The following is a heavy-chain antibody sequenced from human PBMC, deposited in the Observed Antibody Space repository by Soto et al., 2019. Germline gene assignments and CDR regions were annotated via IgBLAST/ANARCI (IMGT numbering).Heavy chain of an antibody. V-gene: IGHV3-30*03. CDR2: ISHDGSNK. Sequence: QVQLVESGGGVVQPGRSLRLSCVASGFGFSNYGMHWARQAPGKGLEWVAMISHDGSNKYYADSVKGRFTISRDNSKNTLYLQMGSLRPEDTAVYYCPGGFYYYDYCGQGVLVTVSS. D-gene: IGHD3-16*01. J-gene: IGHJ4*02. CDR3: PGGFYYYDY. CDR1: GFGFSNYG.